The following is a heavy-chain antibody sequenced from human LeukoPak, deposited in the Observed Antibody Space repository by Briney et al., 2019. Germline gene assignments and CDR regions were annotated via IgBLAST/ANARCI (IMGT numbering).Heavy chain of an antibody. J-gene: IGHJ6*02. CDR1: GYTFTSYG. Sequence: ASVKVSCKASGYTFTSYGISWVRQAPGQGLEWMGWISAYNGNTNYAQKLQGRVTMTTDTSTSTAYMELRSLRSDDTAVYYCARVYCSGGSCLHYYYYYYGMDVRGQGTTVTVSS. CDR3: ARVYCSGGSCLHYYYYYYGMDV. D-gene: IGHD2-15*01. CDR2: ISAYNGNT. V-gene: IGHV1-18*01.